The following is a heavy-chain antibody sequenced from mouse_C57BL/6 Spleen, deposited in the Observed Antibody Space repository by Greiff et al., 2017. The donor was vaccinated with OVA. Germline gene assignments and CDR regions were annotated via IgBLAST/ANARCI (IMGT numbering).Heavy chain of an antibody. CDR2: INPSSGYT. V-gene: IGHV1-7*01. J-gene: IGHJ1*03. Sequence: QVQLKQSGAQLAKPGASVKLSCKASGYTFTSYWMHWVKQRPGQGLEWIGYINPSSGYTKYNQKFKDKATLTADKSSSTAYMQLSSLTYEDSAVYYCARTEGNWYFDVWGTGTTVTVSS. CDR3: ARTEGNWYFDV. CDR1: GYTFTSYW.